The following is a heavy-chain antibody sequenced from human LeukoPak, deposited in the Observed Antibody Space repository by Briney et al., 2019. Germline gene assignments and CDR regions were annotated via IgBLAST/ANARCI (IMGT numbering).Heavy chain of an antibody. J-gene: IGHJ6*02. D-gene: IGHD2-15*01. CDR1: GYTFTSYY. V-gene: IGHV1-46*01. CDR3: ARRGGGFCSGGRCYYDFGMDV. Sequence: ASVKVSCKASGYTFTSYYMHWVRQAPGQGLEWMGIINPSGGSTSYAQKFQGGVTMTRDTSTSTVYMELSSLRSEDTAVYYCARRGGGFCSGGRCYYDFGMDVWGQGTTVTVSS. CDR2: INPSGGST.